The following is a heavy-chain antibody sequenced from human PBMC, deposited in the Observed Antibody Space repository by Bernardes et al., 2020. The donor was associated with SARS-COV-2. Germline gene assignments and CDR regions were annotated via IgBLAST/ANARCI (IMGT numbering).Heavy chain of an antibody. CDR3: ATGTPFLGGNWFDP. CDR2: INPNSGGT. J-gene: IGHJ5*02. D-gene: IGHD3-16*01. CDR1: GYTFTGYY. Sequence: ASVKVSCKASGYTFTGYYMHWVRQAPGQGLEWMGWINPNSGGTNYAQKFQGRVTMTEDTSTDTAYMELSSLRSEDTAVYYCATGTPFLGGNWFDPWGQGTLVTVSS. V-gene: IGHV1-2*02.